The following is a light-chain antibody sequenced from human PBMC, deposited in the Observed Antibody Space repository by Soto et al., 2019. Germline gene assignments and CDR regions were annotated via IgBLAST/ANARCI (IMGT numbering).Light chain of an antibody. CDR3: QQYGDSPRT. Sequence: EIVLTQSPGSLSWSPGERATLSCWASQSVSNNYLAWYQQKNGQAPRLLIYGASTRATGIPDRFSGSGYGTDFNLTIARLEPEDFAVYYCQQYGDSPRTFGQGTRLEIK. CDR1: QSVSNNY. J-gene: IGKJ5*01. V-gene: IGKV3-20*01. CDR2: GAS.